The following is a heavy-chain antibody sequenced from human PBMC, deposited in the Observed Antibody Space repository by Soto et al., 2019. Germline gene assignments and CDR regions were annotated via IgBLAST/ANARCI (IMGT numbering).Heavy chain of an antibody. Sequence: QVQVVQSGAEVKKPGSSVKVSCKTSGGSFSTSAISWVRQAPGQGLEWMGGIMPIFRTADYAQNFRGRVTITADESASTAYLELRSLTSEATAVYYCARDEERAQLGGNYYYMMDVWGQGTTVIVTS. J-gene: IGHJ6*02. V-gene: IGHV1-69*12. CDR3: ARDEERAQLGGNYYYMMDV. CDR1: GGSFSTSA. D-gene: IGHD3-3*02. CDR2: IMPIFRTA.